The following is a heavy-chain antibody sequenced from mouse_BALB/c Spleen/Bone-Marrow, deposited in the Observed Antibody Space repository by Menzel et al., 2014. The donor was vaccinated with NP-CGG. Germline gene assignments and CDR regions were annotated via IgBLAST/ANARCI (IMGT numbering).Heavy chain of an antibody. CDR3: ARGVYGHYLYYCAMDY. CDR1: GYTFTNFD. J-gene: IGHJ4*01. Sequence: VQGVESGAELVKPGASVKLSCKASGYTFTNFDINWVRQRPEQGLEWIGWIFPGDGSTTYNEKLKGKASLTTDKSSSTAFMQLSRLTSEDSAVYFCARGVYGHYLYYCAMDYWGQGTSVTVSS. CDR2: IFPGDGST. V-gene: IGHV1-85*01. D-gene: IGHD2-1*01.